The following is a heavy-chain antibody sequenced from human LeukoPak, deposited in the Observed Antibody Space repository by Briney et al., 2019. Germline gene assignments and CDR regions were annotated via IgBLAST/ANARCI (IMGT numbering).Heavy chain of an antibody. V-gene: IGHV4-59*08. CDR3: TRQRAYQLLYWNYYCNGMDF. D-gene: IGHD2-2*02. CDR2: IYYCGST. Sequence: SETLSLTCTVSGGSISSYYWSWIRQLPGKGLEWIGYIYYCGSTNYNPSLKRRVTISVDQSTNQFSMKLSSVTVSDPAVYYCTRQRAYQLLYWNYYCNGMDFWGQGTTVTVSS. CDR1: GGSISSYY. J-gene: IGHJ6*02.